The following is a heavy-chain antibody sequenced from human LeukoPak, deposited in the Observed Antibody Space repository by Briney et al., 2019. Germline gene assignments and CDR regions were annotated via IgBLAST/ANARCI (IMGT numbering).Heavy chain of an antibody. V-gene: IGHV3-11*01. J-gene: IGHJ6*02. CDR3: AREAIRSLADPLRYYYYYGMDV. CDR1: GFTFSDYY. Sequence: PGGSLRLSCAASGFTFSDYYMSWIRQAPGKGLEWVSYISSSGSTIYYADSVKGRFTISRDNAKNSLYLQMNSLRAEGTAVYYCAREAIRSLADPLRYYYYYGMDVWGQGTTVTVSS. CDR2: ISSSGSTI. D-gene: IGHD2-15*01.